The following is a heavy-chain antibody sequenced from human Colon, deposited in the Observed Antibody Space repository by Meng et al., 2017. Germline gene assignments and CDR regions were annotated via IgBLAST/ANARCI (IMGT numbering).Heavy chain of an antibody. Sequence: ASVKVSCKASGYTFTGYYMHWVRQAPGQGLEWMGRINPNSGGTNYAQKFQGRVTMTRHTSISTAYMELSRLRSDDTAVYYCARDGSIYYDSSGYYFWNWGQGTLVTVSS. J-gene: IGHJ4*02. V-gene: IGHV1-2*06. CDR3: ARDGSIYYDSSGYYFWN. D-gene: IGHD3-22*01. CDR2: INPNSGGT. CDR1: GYTFTGYY.